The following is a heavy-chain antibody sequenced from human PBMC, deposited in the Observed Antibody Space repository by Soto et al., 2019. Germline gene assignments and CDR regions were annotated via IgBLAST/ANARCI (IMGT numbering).Heavy chain of an antibody. CDR1: GFSLSTSGVG. Sequence: QITLKESGPTLVKPTQTLTLTCTFSGFSLSTSGVGVGWIRQPPGKALEWLANIYWNDDKRYSSSLKSRLTLTKDTSKNQVVLTMTNMDPVDTATYYCAHSLNSGSGSYYFDYWGRGTLVTVSS. CDR3: AHSLNSGSGSYYFDY. J-gene: IGHJ4*02. V-gene: IGHV2-5*01. CDR2: IYWNDDK. D-gene: IGHD3-10*01.